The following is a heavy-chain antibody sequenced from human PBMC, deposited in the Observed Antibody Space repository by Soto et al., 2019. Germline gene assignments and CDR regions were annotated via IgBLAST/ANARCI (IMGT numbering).Heavy chain of an antibody. Sequence: QVQLVQSGAEVKKPGASVKVSCKASGYTFTSYDINWVRQATGQGLEWMGWMNPNSGNTGYAQKFQGRVTMTRNTSISTDYMELSSLRSEDTAVYYCARERGRITMVRGVLGLYNWFDPWGQGTLVTVSS. D-gene: IGHD3-10*01. CDR1: GYTFTSYD. J-gene: IGHJ5*02. V-gene: IGHV1-8*01. CDR2: MNPNSGNT. CDR3: ARERGRITMVRGVLGLYNWFDP.